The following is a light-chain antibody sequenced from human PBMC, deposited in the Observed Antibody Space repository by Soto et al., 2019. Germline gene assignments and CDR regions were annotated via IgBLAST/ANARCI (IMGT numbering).Light chain of an antibody. Sequence: QAVVTQEPSLTVSPGGTVTSTWASGIGEVPSDHGPYWFQQKPGQAPRTLIYDINSKPSGTPARFSGSLLGGKAALTLAGAQPEDEAEYYCLLSYSGAWVFGGGTKLTVL. V-gene: IGLV7-46*01. J-gene: IGLJ3*02. CDR3: LLSYSGAWV. CDR1: IGEVPSDHG. CDR2: DIN.